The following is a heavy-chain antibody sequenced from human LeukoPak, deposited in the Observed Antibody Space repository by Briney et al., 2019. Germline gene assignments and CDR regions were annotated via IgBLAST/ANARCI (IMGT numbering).Heavy chain of an antibody. D-gene: IGHD6-6*01. CDR2: ISPSGST. CDR3: ARGGGTSSFIDY. CDR1: GGSFSGFY. Sequence: SETLSLTCAVYGGSFSGFYWSWLRLPPGKGLEWIGEISPSGSTNFNPSLKSRVTISLDTSKNQVSLKLSSLTAADTAVYYCARGGGTSSFIDYWGQGNLVTVSS. V-gene: IGHV4-34*01. J-gene: IGHJ4*02.